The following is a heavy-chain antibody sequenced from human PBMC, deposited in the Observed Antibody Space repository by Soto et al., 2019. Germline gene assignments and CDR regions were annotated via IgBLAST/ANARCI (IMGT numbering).Heavy chain of an antibody. V-gene: IGHV4-61*01. CDR3: ARVNDYCIDY. D-gene: IGHD4-4*01. CDR1: GGSVSSGSYY. J-gene: IGHJ4*02. Sequence: QVQLQESGPGLVKPSETLSLTCTVSGGSVSSGSYYWSWIRQPPGKGLEWIGYIYYSGSTNYNPSLKSRVTISVDTSKNQFSLKLSSVTAADTGVYYCARVNDYCIDYWGQGTLVTVSS. CDR2: IYYSGST.